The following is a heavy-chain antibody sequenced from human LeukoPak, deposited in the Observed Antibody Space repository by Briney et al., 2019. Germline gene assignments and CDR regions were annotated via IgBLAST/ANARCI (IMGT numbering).Heavy chain of an antibody. CDR1: GGSFSSDGYS. D-gene: IGHD2-15*01. CDR3: ARGYCSGSTCYLAFDI. Sequence: PSETLSHTCAVSGGSFSSDGYSWNWIRQPPGKGLEWIGYIYPSGNTYYNPSLKSRVTISIDRSKNQFSLNLSSVTAADTAVYYCARGYCSGSTCYLAFDIWGQGTMVTVSS. CDR2: IYPSGNT. V-gene: IGHV4-30-2*01. J-gene: IGHJ3*02.